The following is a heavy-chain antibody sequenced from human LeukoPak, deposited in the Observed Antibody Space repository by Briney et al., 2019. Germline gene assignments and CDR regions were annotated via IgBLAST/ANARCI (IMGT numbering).Heavy chain of an antibody. V-gene: IGHV3-23*01. J-gene: IGHJ4*02. D-gene: IGHD2-15*01. CDR2: ISGSGGST. CDR1: GFTFSSYA. CDR3: AKDRRCSGGSCYIYDY. Sequence: GGSLRLSCAASGFTFSSYAMSWVRQAPGKGLEWVSAISGSGGSTYYADSVKGRITISRDNSKNTLYLQMNSLRAEDTAVYYCAKDRRCSGGSCYIYDYWGQGTLVTVSS.